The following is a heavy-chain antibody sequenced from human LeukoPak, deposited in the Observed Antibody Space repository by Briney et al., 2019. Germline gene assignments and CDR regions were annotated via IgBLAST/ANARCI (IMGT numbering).Heavy chain of an antibody. CDR1: GYTFTGYY. J-gene: IGHJ4*02. CDR2: INPNSGGT. Sequence: ASVKVSCKASGYTFTGYYMHWVRQAPGQGLEWMGWINPNSGGTNYAQKFQGRVTMTRDTSISTAYMELSRLRSDDTAVYYCARVPSYGDYEYYFDYWGQGTLVSVPS. D-gene: IGHD4-17*01. CDR3: ARVPSYGDYEYYFDY. V-gene: IGHV1-2*02.